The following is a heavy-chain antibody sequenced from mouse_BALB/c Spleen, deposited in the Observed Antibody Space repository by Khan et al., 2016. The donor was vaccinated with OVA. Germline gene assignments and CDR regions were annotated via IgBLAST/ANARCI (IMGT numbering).Heavy chain of an antibody. CDR2: IMGDSSNI. V-gene: IGHV5-17*02. CDR3: ATAYYYGYYFDY. Sequence: EVELVESGGGLVQPGGSRKLSCAVSGFTFSSYGMHWVRQASEKGLEWVAYIMGDSSNIYYADSVKGRFTISSDNPKNTLFQQMTSRTAEDSTMYYCATAYYYGYYFDYWGPGTTLTVSS. CDR1: GFTFSSYG. J-gene: IGHJ2*01. D-gene: IGHD1-1*01.